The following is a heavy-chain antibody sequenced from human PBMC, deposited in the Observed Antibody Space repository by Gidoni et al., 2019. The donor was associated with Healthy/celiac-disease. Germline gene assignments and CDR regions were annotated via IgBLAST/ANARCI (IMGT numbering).Heavy chain of an antibody. CDR1: GFTFDDYA. D-gene: IGHD1-26*01. CDR3: ARWELAGHTPDY. V-gene: IGHV3-9*01. J-gene: IGHJ4*02. CDR2: ISWNSGSI. Sequence: VQLVASGGGLVQPGRSLRLSCAASGFTFDDYAMHWVRQAPGKGLEWVSGISWNSGSIGYADSVKGRFTISRDNAKNSLYLQMNSLRAEDTALYYCARWELAGHTPDYWGQGTLVTVSS.